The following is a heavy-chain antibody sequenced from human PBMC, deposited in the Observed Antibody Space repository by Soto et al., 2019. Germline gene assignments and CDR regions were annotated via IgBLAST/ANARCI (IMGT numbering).Heavy chain of an antibody. CDR1: GYTFSSHG. Sequence: QVQLVQSGGEVRMPGASVKVSCKASGYTFSSHGFTWVRQAPGQGLEWMGWISIYNGNTHYAQKFQGRLTLTTDTSTSTAYMELRSLTSDDTAVYFCARSPMDPAPFDYWGQGTLVTVSS. J-gene: IGHJ4*02. CDR3: ARSPMDPAPFDY. V-gene: IGHV1-18*04. D-gene: IGHD3-10*01. CDR2: ISIYNGNT.